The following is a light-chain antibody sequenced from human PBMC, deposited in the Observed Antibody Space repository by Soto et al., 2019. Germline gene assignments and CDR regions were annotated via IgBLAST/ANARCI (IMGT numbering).Light chain of an antibody. Sequence: QSALTQPASVSGSPGQSITISCTGTSSDIGTYNFVSWYQQHPGKAPKLLIYEINNRASGVSIRFSGSKSGNTASLTISGLQAEDEADYYCSSDTTTSTRIFGGGTKLTVL. V-gene: IGLV2-14*01. J-gene: IGLJ2*01. CDR3: SSDTTTSTRI. CDR2: EIN. CDR1: SSDIGTYNF.